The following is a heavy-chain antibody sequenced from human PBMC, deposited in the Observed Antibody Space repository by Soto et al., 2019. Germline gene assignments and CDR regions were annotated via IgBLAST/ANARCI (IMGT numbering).Heavy chain of an antibody. V-gene: IGHV1-8*01. CDR1: GYSFTSYD. CDR2: MNPNSGNT. Sequence: QVQLVQSGAEVKKPGASVKVSCKASGYSFTSYDINWVRQATGQGLEWMGWMNPNSGNTAYAQKFQGRVTMTRNTSISAAYMELSSLRSEGTDVYYCARVKLDYFDYWGQGTLVTVSS. CDR3: ARVKLDYFDY. J-gene: IGHJ4*01.